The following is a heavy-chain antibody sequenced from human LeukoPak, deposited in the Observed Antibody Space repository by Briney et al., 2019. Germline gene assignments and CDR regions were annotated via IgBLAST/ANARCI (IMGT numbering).Heavy chain of an antibody. Sequence: GGSLRLSCAASGRYWMHWVRQAPGKGLVWVSHVNSDGSWTSYADSVKGRFTISKDNAKNTVYLQMSNLRVEDTAVYYCVSFYETYWGRGTLVTVSS. CDR2: VNSDGSWT. CDR3: VSFYETY. D-gene: IGHD2/OR15-2a*01. CDR1: GRYW. V-gene: IGHV3-74*01. J-gene: IGHJ4*02.